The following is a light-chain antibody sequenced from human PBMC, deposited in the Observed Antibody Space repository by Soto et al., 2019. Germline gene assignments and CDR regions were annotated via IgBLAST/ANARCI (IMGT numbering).Light chain of an antibody. CDR1: SGSVSTSNY. CDR2: STN. Sequence: QAVVTQEPSFSVSPGRTVTLTCGLSSGSVSTSNYPTWYQQTPGQAPRTLIYSTNTRSSGVPDRFSGSILGSKAALTITGAQSDDESDYYCVLYLGSAVWVLGGGTKLTVL. J-gene: IGLJ3*02. V-gene: IGLV8-61*01. CDR3: VLYLGSAVWV.